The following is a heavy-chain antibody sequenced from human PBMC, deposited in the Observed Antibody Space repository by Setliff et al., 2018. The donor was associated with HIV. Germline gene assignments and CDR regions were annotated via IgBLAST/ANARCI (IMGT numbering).Heavy chain of an antibody. V-gene: IGHV1-3*01. CDR1: GYTFTSFA. J-gene: IGHJ4*02. Sequence: ASVKVSCKASGYTFTSFAMHWVRQAPGQRLEWMGWINAGNGNTKYSQKFQGRVTITRDTSASTAYMELSSLRPEDTAVYYCARGLAGGIAKELDYWGQGTLVTVSS. CDR3: ARGLAGGIAKELDY. D-gene: IGHD1-26*01. CDR2: INAGNGNT.